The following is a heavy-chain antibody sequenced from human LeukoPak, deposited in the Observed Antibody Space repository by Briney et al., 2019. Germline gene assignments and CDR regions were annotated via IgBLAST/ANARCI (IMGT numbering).Heavy chain of an antibody. V-gene: IGHV3-7*04. D-gene: IGHD2-2*01. CDR2: IKQDGSEK. CDR1: GFTFSSYW. Sequence: PGGSLRLSCAASGFTFSSYWMGWVRQAPGKGLEWVANIKQDGSEKYYVDSVKGRFTISRDNAKNSLYLQMNSLRAENTAVYYCARLYCSSTSCYVGAFDIWGQGTMVTVSS. J-gene: IGHJ3*02. CDR3: ARLYCSSTSCYVGAFDI.